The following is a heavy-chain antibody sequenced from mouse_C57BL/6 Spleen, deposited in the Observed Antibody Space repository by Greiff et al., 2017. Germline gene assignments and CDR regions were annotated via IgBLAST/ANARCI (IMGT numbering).Heavy chain of an antibody. V-gene: IGHV1-50*01. D-gene: IGHD2-14*01. CDR2: IDPSDSYT. CDR3: ARREGIGGYFDY. Sequence: QVQLQQPGAELVKPGASVKLSCKASGYTFTSYWMPWVNQRPGKGLEWIGEIDPSDSYTNYNQKFKGKATLTVDTSSSTAYMQLSSLTSEDSAVYYCARREGIGGYFDYWGQGTTLTVSS. CDR1: GYTFTSYW. J-gene: IGHJ2*01.